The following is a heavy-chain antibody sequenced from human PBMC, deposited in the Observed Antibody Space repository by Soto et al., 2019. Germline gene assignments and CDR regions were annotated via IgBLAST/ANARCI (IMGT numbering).Heavy chain of an antibody. J-gene: IGHJ6*02. D-gene: IGHD3-22*01. CDR3: AADSSGSTDDYYYYYGMDV. CDR2: ISPYTGNT. CDR1: GSAFTRHG. Sequence: GASVKVSCKASGSAFTRHGISWVRQAPGQGLEWVGWISPYTGNTKYVQKFQGRVTMTTDTSTNTAYMELRSLRSDDTAVYYCAADSSGSTDDYYYYYGMDVWGQGTTVTVSS. V-gene: IGHV1-18*01.